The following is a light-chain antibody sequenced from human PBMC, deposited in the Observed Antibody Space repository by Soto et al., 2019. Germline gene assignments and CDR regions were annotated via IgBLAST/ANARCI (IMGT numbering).Light chain of an antibody. CDR2: GAS. CDR3: QQYGSSPRFT. V-gene: IGKV3-20*01. Sequence: EIVLTQSPGTLSLSPGERATLSCRASQSVSSSYLAWYQQKPGQAPRLLIYGASSRATGIPDRFSGSGSGTDFTLNISRLEHEDFAVYYCQQYGSSPRFTFGPGTKVDIK. J-gene: IGKJ3*01. CDR1: QSVSSSY.